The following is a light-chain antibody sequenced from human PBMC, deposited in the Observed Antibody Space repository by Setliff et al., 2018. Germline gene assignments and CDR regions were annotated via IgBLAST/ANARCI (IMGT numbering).Light chain of an antibody. Sequence: SALTQPRSVSGSPGQSVTISCTGTSSDVGGYNYVSWYQQHPGKAPKLMIYDVSKRPSGVPDRFSGSKSGNTASLTISGLQAEDEADYYCSSYAGSSTLYVFGTGTKVTV. V-gene: IGLV2-11*01. CDR3: SSYAGSSTLYV. CDR1: SSDVGGYNY. J-gene: IGLJ1*01. CDR2: DVS.